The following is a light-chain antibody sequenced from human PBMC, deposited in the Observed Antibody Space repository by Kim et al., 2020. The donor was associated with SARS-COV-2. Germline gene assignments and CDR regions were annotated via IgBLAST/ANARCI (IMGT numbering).Light chain of an antibody. V-gene: IGKV1-33*01. Sequence: DIQMTQSPSSLSASLGDRVTITCQASQDITNYLNWYQQKPGKAPKLLIYDASNLETGVPSRFSGSGSGTDFTFTISSLQPEDIATYYCQHYDNLPLLTFGGGTKVDIK. CDR2: DAS. CDR3: QHYDNLPLLT. J-gene: IGKJ4*01. CDR1: QDITNY.